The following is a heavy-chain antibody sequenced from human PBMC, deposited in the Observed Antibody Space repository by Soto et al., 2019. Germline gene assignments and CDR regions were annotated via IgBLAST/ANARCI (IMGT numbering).Heavy chain of an antibody. CDR3: ARSRRGYSYGLFDY. D-gene: IGHD5-18*01. Sequence: SETLSLTCTVSSDSISDYYWSWIRQPPGKGLEWIGYIYHSGSTSYNPSLKSRVSASVDTSKNQFSLKLSFVTAADTAVYYCARSRRGYSYGLFDYWGQG. CDR1: SDSISDYY. CDR2: IYHSGST. V-gene: IGHV4-59*08. J-gene: IGHJ4*02.